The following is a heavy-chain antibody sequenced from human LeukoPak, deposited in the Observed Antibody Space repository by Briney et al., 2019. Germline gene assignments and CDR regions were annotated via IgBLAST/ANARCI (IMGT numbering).Heavy chain of an antibody. CDR1: GFTFSYYW. Sequence: GSLRLSCAASGFTFSYYWMSWVRQPPGKGLEWIGEIYHSGSTNYNPSLKSRVTISVDKSKNQFSLKLSSVTAADTAVYYCARATGDFGDAFDIWGQGTMVTVSS. D-gene: IGHD1-1*01. J-gene: IGHJ3*02. CDR2: IYHSGST. CDR3: ARATGDFGDAFDI. V-gene: IGHV4-4*02.